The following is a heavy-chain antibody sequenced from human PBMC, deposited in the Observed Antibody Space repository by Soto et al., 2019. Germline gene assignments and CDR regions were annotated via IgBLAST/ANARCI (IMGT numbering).Heavy chain of an antibody. CDR3: ARAIWGSYRYRFEY. CDR2: FYYSGST. Sequence: PSETLSLTCTVSGGSISSSSYYWGWIRQPPGKGLEWIGSFYYSGSTYFNPSLKSRVTMSVDTSKNQFSLRLSSVTAADTAVYYCARAIWGSYRYRFEYWRQGTLVTVSS. D-gene: IGHD3-16*02. CDR1: GGSISSSSYY. V-gene: IGHV4-39*01. J-gene: IGHJ4*02.